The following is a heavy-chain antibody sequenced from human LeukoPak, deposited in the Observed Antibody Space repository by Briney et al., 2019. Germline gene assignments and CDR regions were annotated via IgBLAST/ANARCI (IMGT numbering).Heavy chain of an antibody. V-gene: IGHV4-59*12. CDR1: GGSISSYH. Sequence: SETLSLTCTVSGGSISSYHWSWIRQPPGKGLEWIGNIYYTGSTNYNPSLKSRVTISVDTSKNQFSLKLSSVTAADTAVYYCARESGDSSLLFQHWGQGTLVTVSS. CDR3: ARESGDSSLLFQH. D-gene: IGHD2-21*02. CDR2: IYYTGST. J-gene: IGHJ1*01.